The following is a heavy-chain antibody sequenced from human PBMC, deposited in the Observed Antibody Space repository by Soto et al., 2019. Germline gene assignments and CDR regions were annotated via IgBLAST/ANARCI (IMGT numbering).Heavy chain of an antibody. Sequence: QVQLQESGPGLVKPSETLSLTCTVSGGSISSYYWSWIRQPPGKGLEWIGYIYYSGSTNYNPSLNSRVTISVDTSKNQFSLKLSSVTAADTAVYYCARDRPAIVGATTAYYYYGMDVWGQGTTVTVSS. D-gene: IGHD1-26*01. J-gene: IGHJ6*02. CDR3: ARDRPAIVGATTAYYYYGMDV. CDR2: IYYSGST. V-gene: IGHV4-59*01. CDR1: GGSISSYY.